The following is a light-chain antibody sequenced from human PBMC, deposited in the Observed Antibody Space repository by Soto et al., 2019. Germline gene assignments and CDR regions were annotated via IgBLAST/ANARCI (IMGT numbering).Light chain of an antibody. CDR2: GAS. CDR3: QQYGSPPLWT. V-gene: IGKV3-20*01. Sequence: EIVLTQSPGTLALSPGERATLSCRASQSVSSSYLAWYQQKPGQAPRLLIYGASSRATGIPDRFSGSGSGTDFTLTISRLEPEDFAVYYCQQYGSPPLWTLGQWTKVEIK. CDR1: QSVSSSY. J-gene: IGKJ1*01.